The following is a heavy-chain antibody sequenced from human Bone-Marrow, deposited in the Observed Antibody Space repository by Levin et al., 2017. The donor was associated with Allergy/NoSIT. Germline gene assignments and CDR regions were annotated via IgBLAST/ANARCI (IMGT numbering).Heavy chain of an antibody. CDR2: INSDGTSA. D-gene: IGHD1-26*01. J-gene: IGHJ4*02. V-gene: IGHV3-74*03. Sequence: PGGSLRLSCTASGFTFEKYWTHWVRQAPGKGLVWVSRINSDGTSATYADYVRGRFTVSRDNARNTLTLQMNSLGVDDTAFYFCARALLRGSFDHWGRGTLVTVSS. CDR1: GFTFEKYW. CDR3: ARALLRGSFDH.